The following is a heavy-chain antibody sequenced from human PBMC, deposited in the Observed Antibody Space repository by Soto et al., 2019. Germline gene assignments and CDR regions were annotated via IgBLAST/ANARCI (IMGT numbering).Heavy chain of an antibody. CDR1: GYTFTSYG. CDR2: ISAYNGNT. D-gene: IGHD3-16*02. J-gene: IGHJ3*02. V-gene: IGHV1-18*01. CDR3: ARVRSMITVGGVIVIADAFDI. Sequence: QVQLVQSGAEVKKPGASVKVSCKASGYTFTSYGISWVRQAPGQGLEWMGWISAYNGNTNYAQKLQGRVTMTTDTSTRTAYMELRSLRSDDTAVYYCARVRSMITVGGVIVIADAFDIWGQGTMVTVSS.